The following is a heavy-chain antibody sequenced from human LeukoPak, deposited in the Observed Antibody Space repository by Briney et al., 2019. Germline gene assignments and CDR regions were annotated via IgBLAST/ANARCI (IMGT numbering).Heavy chain of an antibody. CDR3: ARHGLVSDYFDY. D-gene: IGHD3/OR15-3a*01. CDR1: GDSISSSSYY. CDR2: LYYSGST. J-gene: IGHJ4*02. Sequence: SETLSLTCTVSGDSISSSSYYWGWIRQPPGKGLEWLGSLYYSGSTYYNPSLKSRVTISVDTSKNQFSLKLSSVTAADTAVYYCARHGLVSDYFDYWGQGTLVTVSS. V-gene: IGHV4-39*01.